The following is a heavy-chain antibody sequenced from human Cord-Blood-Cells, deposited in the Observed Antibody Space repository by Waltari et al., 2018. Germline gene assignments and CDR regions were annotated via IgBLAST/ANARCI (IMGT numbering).Heavy chain of an antibody. CDR1: GGSFSGYY. Sequence: QVQLQQWGAGLLKPSETLSLTCAVYGGSFSGYYWSWIRQPPGKGLEWIGEINHSGSTNYNPSLKSRFTISVDTSKNQFSLKLSSVTAADTAVYYCARPSGLYSSGWYYFDYWGQGTLVTVSS. CDR2: INHSGST. CDR3: ARPSGLYSSGWYYFDY. J-gene: IGHJ4*02. D-gene: IGHD6-19*01. V-gene: IGHV4-34*01.